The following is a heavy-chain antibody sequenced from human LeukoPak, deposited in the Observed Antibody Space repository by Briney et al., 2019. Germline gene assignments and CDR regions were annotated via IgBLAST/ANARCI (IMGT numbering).Heavy chain of an antibody. CDR2: IYYTGKN. V-gene: IGHV4-59*11. J-gene: IGHJ4*02. D-gene: IGHD5/OR15-5a*01. Sequence: PSETLSLTCAVSGGSLNSHHWGWVRQPPGKGLQWIGDIYYTGKNNYNPSLKSRVTISLDTSKDHLYLNLTSVVAADTAIYYCVRRDTVWNYFDYWGQGILVTVSS. CDR3: VRRDTVWNYFDY. CDR1: GGSLNSHH.